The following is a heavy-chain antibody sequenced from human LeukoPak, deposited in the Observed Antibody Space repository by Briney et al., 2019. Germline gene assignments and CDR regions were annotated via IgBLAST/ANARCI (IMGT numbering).Heavy chain of an antibody. J-gene: IGHJ5*02. CDR2: MNPNSGNT. CDR1: GYTFTSYD. CDR3: ARGASDFWSGYVNWFDP. D-gene: IGHD3-3*01. Sequence: GASVKVSCKXSGYTFTSYDINWVRQATGQGLEWMGWMNPNSGNTGYAQKFQGRVTMTRNTSISTAYMELSSLRSEDTAVYYCARGASDFWSGYVNWFDPWGQGTLVTVSS. V-gene: IGHV1-8*01.